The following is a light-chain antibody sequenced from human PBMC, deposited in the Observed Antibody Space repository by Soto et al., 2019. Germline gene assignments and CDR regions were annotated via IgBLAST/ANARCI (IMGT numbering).Light chain of an antibody. Sequence: QSALTQPASVSGSPGQSITISCTGTSSDVGTYNLVSWYQHHPGKAPKLLIYEVTKRPSGVSNRFSASKSGNTASLTISGLQADDEADYYCCSYALSTTSVSFGGGTKLTVL. J-gene: IGLJ2*01. CDR2: EVT. CDR3: CSYALSTTSVS. V-gene: IGLV2-23*02. CDR1: SSDVGTYNL.